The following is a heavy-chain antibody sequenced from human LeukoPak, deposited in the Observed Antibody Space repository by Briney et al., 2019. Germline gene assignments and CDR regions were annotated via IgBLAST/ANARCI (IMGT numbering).Heavy chain of an antibody. CDR2: IYYSGST. V-gene: IGHV4-59*01. Sequence: SETLSLTCTVSGGSISSYYWSWIRQPPGKGLKWIGYIYYSGSTNYDPSLKSRVTISVDTSKNQFSLKLSSVTAADTAVYYCARASGYSSSWYDYWGQGTLVTVSS. D-gene: IGHD6-13*01. J-gene: IGHJ4*02. CDR1: GGSISSYY. CDR3: ARASGYSSSWYDY.